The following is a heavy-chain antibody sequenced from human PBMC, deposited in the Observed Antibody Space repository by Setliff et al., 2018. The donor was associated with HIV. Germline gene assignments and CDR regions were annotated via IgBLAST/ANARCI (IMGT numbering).Heavy chain of an antibody. CDR1: GFSFSDYH. Sequence: GGSLRLSCAASGFSFSDYHMNWVRQAPGKGLEWISFISSSSSPIYYADSVKGRFTISRDNAKNSLFLQMNSLRAEDTAMYYCVRDGARLDYWGQGTQVTVSS. V-gene: IGHV3-48*04. CDR2: ISSSSSPI. J-gene: IGHJ4*02. D-gene: IGHD2-21*01. CDR3: VRDGARLDY.